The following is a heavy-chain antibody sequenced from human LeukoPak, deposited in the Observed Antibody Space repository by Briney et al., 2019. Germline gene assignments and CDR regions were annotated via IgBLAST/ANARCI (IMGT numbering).Heavy chain of an antibody. D-gene: IGHD6-19*01. CDR1: GDTFSSYA. V-gene: IGHV1-69*13. Sequence: ASVKVSCKASGDTFSSYAISWVRQAPGQGLEWMGGIIPIFGTANYAQKFQGRVTITADESTSTAYMELSSLRSEDTAVYYCARGRMAGTYVFDYWGQGTLVTVSS. CDR3: ARGRMAGTYVFDY. CDR2: IIPIFGTA. J-gene: IGHJ4*02.